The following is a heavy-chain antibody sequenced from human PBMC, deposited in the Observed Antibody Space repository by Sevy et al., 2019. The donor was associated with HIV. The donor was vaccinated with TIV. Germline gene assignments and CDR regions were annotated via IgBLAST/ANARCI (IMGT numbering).Heavy chain of an antibody. CDR2: ISYDGSNK. J-gene: IGHJ4*02. CDR3: AKFTYYYDSSGYYYDY. D-gene: IGHD3-22*01. V-gene: IGHV3-30*18. CDR1: GFTFSSYG. Sequence: EGSLRLSCAASGFTFSSYGMHWVRQAPGKGLEWVAVISYDGSNKYYADSVKGRFTISRDNSKNTLYLQMNSLRAEDTAVYYCAKFTYYYDSSGYYYDYWGQGTLVTVSS.